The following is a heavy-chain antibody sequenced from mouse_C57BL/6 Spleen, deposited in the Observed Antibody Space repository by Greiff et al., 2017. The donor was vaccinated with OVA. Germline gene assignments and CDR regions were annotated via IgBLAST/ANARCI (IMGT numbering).Heavy chain of an antibody. CDR3: ARGVVATEGAMDY. D-gene: IGHD1-1*01. Sequence: EVQLQQSGPELVKPGASVKISCKASGYTFTDYYMNWVKQSHGKSLEWIGDINPNNGGTSYNQKFKGKATLTIDKSSSTAYMELRSLTSEDSAVYYCARGVVATEGAMDYWGQGTSVTVSS. CDR1: GYTFTDYY. V-gene: IGHV1-26*01. CDR2: INPNNGGT. J-gene: IGHJ4*01.